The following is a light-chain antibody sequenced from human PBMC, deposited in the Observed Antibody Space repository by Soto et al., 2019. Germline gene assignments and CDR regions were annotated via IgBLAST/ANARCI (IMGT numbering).Light chain of an antibody. Sequence: QSVLTQPRSVSGSPGQSVTISCTGTSSDVGGYNYVSWYQQHPGKAPKLMIYTVTKRPSGVPDRFSGSKSDNTASLTFSGLQADDEADYYCCSYAGSSSYVFGTGTKVTVL. V-gene: IGLV2-11*01. CDR2: TVT. J-gene: IGLJ1*01. CDR3: CSYAGSSSYV. CDR1: SSDVGGYNY.